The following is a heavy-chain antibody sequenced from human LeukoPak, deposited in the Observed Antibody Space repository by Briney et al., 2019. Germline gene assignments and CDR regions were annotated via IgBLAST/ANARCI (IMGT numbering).Heavy chain of an antibody. J-gene: IGHJ2*01. CDR2: IILMFGVT. Sequence: SVKVSCKASGDTSGRYGISWVRQAPGQGLEWMGRIILMFGVTKYVEKFQGRVTITADTSTSTVYMELSSLTSEDTAVYSCAREGGEFCTGGACHHWYFDLWGRGTLVTVSS. D-gene: IGHD2-8*02. CDR1: GDTSGRYG. V-gene: IGHV1-69*04. CDR3: AREGGEFCTGGACHHWYFDL.